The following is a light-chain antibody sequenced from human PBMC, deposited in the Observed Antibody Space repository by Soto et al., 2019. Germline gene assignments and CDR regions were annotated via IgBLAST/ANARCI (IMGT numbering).Light chain of an antibody. CDR1: QSVSPSS. CDR2: GAS. V-gene: IGKV3-20*01. Sequence: EILLTQSPGTLSLSPGERATLSCRASQSVSPSSLAWYQQRPGQSPRLLIYGASSRATGIPDRFSGRGSGTDFTLIISRLEPEDFAVYYCQQFAGSFSGGTKVDIK. CDR3: QQFAGS. J-gene: IGKJ4*02.